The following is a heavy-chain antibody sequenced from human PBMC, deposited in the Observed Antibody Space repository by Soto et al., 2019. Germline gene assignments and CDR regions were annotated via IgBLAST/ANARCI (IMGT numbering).Heavy chain of an antibody. J-gene: IGHJ4*02. CDR1: GFSFSSYW. CDR2: IKKDGTET. V-gene: IGHV3-7*03. CDR3: ARGRSGYSSAYDY. D-gene: IGHD5-18*01. Sequence: GGSLRLSCTASGFSFSSYWMSWVRQAPGKGLEWVATIKKDGTETYSVDSVKGRFTISRDNAKNTLYLQMNSLRAEDTAVYYCARGRSGYSSAYDYWGQGTLVTVSS.